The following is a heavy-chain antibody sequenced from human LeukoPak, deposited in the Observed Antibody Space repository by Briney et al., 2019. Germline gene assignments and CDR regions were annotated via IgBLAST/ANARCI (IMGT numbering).Heavy chain of an antibody. V-gene: IGHV5-51*01. CDR2: IYPDDSDT. CDR1: GYTFTSYW. D-gene: IGHD3-10*01. CDR3: ARDYGSGGYYYDY. Sequence: GESLKISCKGSGYTFTSYWIGWVRQMPGKGLEWMGIIYPDDSDTRYSPSFQGQVTISADKSISTAYLQWSGLQASDTAMYYCARDYGSGGYYYDYWGQGTLVTVSS. J-gene: IGHJ4*02.